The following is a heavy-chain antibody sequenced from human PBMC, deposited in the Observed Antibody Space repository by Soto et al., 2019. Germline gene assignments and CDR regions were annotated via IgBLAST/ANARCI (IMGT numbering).Heavy chain of an antibody. V-gene: IGHV1-18*01. CDR2: ISPKFGRT. Sequence: VQLVQSGPEVKIAGASVKVSCTAPTDYIFLAYGFDWVRQAPGQGLEWMGWISPKFGRTNYARTLQDRFTMTTDVSTNSVSMELRDLRSDDTAVYYCARDDCNGGSCDGGHYLDLWGRGTPTSVSS. J-gene: IGHJ2*01. CDR3: ARDDCNGGSCDGGHYLDL. CDR1: DYIFLAYG. D-gene: IGHD2-15*01.